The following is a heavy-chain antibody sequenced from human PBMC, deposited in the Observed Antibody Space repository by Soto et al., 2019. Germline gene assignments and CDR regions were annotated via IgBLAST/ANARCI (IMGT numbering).Heavy chain of an antibody. CDR2: ISSDGNHK. CDR1: GFIFSTYS. Sequence: GGSLRLSCTASGFIFSTYSMHWVRQAPGRGLEWLVIISSDGNHKFYTDSVRGRFIISRDNSDNTLFLQISSLRPEDTALYYCTRDVIGNRQGLLGPWGQGTLVTVSS. D-gene: IGHD2-21*01. CDR3: TRDVIGNRQGLLGP. V-gene: IGHV3-30-3*01. J-gene: IGHJ5*02.